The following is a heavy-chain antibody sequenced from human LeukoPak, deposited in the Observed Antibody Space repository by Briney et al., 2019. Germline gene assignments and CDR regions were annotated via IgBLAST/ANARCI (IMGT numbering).Heavy chain of an antibody. CDR3: ARSNSGSYWYYFDY. D-gene: IGHD1-26*01. J-gene: IGHJ4*02. Sequence: SETLSLTCTVSGGSISSYYWSWIRQPPGKGLEWIGYIYYSGSTNYNPYLKSRVTISVDTSKNQFSLKLSSVTAADTAVYYCARSNSGSYWYYFDYWGQGTLVTVSS. CDR2: IYYSGST. V-gene: IGHV4-59*01. CDR1: GGSISSYY.